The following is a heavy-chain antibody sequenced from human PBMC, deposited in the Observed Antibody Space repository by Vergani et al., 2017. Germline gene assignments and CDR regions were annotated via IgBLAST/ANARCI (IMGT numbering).Heavy chain of an antibody. J-gene: IGHJ6*02. V-gene: IGHV1-46*01. CDR3: AKANPRNSGYDYLYYYHAMDV. CDR2: INPSGGST. Sequence: QVQVVQSGAEVKKPGASVKVSCKASGYTFTSYYMHWVRQAPGQGLEWMGIINPSGGSTTYAQKFQGRVTMTRDTSTSTVYMELSSLRSEDTAVYYCAKANPRNSGYDYLYYYHAMDVWGQGTTVTVSS. CDR1: GYTFTSYY. D-gene: IGHD5-12*01.